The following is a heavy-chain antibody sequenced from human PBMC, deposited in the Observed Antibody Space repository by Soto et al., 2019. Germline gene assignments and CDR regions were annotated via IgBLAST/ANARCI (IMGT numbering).Heavy chain of an antibody. Sequence: ALVKVSCKASGYTFTSYYMHWGRQAPGQGLEWMGIINPSGGSTSYAQKFQGRVTMTRDTSTSTVYMELSSLRSEDTAVYYCARDPVSPIGFDYWGQGTLVTVSS. D-gene: IGHD4-4*01. CDR3: ARDPVSPIGFDY. J-gene: IGHJ4*02. CDR2: INPSGGST. CDR1: GYTFTSYY. V-gene: IGHV1-46*01.